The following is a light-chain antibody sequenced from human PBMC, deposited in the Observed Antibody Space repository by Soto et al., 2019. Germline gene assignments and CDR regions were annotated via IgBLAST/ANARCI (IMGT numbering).Light chain of an antibody. Sequence: DIVLTQSPGTLSLSPGERSTLSCSSSQSVSSNYLAWYQQKPGQAPRLLIYGASTRATGVPDRFSGSGSGTDFTLTISRLEPEDFAVYHCQQYGSLSWTFGQGTKVDI. CDR3: QQYGSLSWT. CDR1: QSVSSNY. CDR2: GAS. V-gene: IGKV3-20*01. J-gene: IGKJ1*01.